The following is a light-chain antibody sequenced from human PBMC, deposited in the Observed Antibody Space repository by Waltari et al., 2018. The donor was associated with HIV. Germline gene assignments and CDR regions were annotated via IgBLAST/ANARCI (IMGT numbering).Light chain of an antibody. V-gene: IGKV1-5*03. CDR1: QDISRW. CDR3: QPYGFYPFT. CDR2: MTS. Sequence: DIQMTQSPSTLSASVGDRVTMTCRASQDISRWLAWYQQKPGRAPRLLIYMTSSLENGAPSRFSGSGTGTEFTLAISNLHPDDFDTYYCQPYGFYPFTFGPGTTVDVK. J-gene: IGKJ3*01.